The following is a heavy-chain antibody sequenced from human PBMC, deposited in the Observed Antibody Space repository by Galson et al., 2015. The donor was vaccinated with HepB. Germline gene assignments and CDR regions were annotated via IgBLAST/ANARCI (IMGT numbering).Heavy chain of an antibody. J-gene: IGHJ3*02. CDR1: GFPVSGNH. Sequence: SLRLSCAASGFPVSGNHMSWVRQAPGKGLQWVSVIYSVSTTYYADSVKGRFTISRDNSRNTLYLQMNSLRAEDTAVYYCARGGAFDIWGQGTMVTVSS. CDR3: ARGGAFDI. V-gene: IGHV3-66*01. CDR2: IYSVSTT.